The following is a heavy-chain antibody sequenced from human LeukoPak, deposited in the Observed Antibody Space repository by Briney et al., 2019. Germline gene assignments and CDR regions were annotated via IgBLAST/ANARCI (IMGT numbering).Heavy chain of an antibody. CDR3: ASIFSSSWYIDYYYYYGMDV. D-gene: IGHD6-13*01. V-gene: IGHV3-21*01. CDR1: GFTFSSYW. CDR2: ISSSSSYI. J-gene: IGHJ6*02. Sequence: GGSLRLSCAASGFTFSSYWMSWVRQAPGMGLEWVSSISSSSSYIYYADSVKGRLTISRDNAKNSLYLQMNSLRAEDTAVYYCASIFSSSWYIDYYYYYGMDVWGQGTTVTVSS.